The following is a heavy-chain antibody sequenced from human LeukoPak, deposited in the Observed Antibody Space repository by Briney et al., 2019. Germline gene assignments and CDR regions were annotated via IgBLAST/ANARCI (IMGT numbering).Heavy chain of an antibody. CDR1: GFTFDDYA. J-gene: IGHJ4*02. Sequence: GRSLRLSCAASGFTFDDYAMHWVRQAPGKGLEWVSGISWNSGSIGYADSVKGRSTISRDNAKNSLYLQMNSLRAEDTALYYCAKDITIFGVVTYYFDYWGQGTLVTVSS. CDR3: AKDITIFGVVTYYFDY. V-gene: IGHV3-9*01. D-gene: IGHD3-3*01. CDR2: ISWNSGSI.